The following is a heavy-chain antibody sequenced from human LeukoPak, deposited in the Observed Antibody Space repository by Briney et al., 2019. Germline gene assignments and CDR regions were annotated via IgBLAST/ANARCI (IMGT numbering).Heavy chain of an antibody. CDR2: ISAYNGNT. J-gene: IGHJ4*02. CDR3: ARGDYGDLPRDDY. D-gene: IGHD4-17*01. Sequence: GASVKVSCKASGYTFTGYYMHWVRQAPGQGLEWMGWISAYNGNTNYAQKLQGRVTMTTDTSTSTAYMELRSLRSDDTAVYYCARGDYGDLPRDDYWGQGTLVTVSS. V-gene: IGHV1-18*04. CDR1: GYTFTGYY.